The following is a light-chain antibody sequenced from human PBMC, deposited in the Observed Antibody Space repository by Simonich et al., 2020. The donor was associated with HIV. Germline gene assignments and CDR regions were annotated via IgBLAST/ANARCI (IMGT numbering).Light chain of an antibody. Sequence: EIVLTQSPVTLPLSPGERATLSCRSSQSVGSSYLAWSQQKPDQAPRLLIFDASHRATGIPARFSGSVSGTDFTLTISSLEPGDFAVYYCQQYNNWPTFGGGTKVEIK. CDR3: QQYNNWPT. J-gene: IGKJ4*01. CDR2: DAS. CDR1: QSVGSSY. V-gene: IGKV3-11*01.